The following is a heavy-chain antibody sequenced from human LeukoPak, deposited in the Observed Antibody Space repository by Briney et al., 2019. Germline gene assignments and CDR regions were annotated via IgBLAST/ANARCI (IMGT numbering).Heavy chain of an antibody. D-gene: IGHD3-10*01. V-gene: IGHV3-48*03. Sequence: PGGSLRLSCAASGFTFSSYEMNWVRQAPGKGLEWVSYISSSGSTIYYADSVKGRFTISRDNAKNSLYLQMNSLRAEDTAVYYCARGSLWFGELFGDYWGQGTLVTVSS. CDR1: GFTFSSYE. CDR2: ISSSGSTI. CDR3: ARGSLWFGELFGDY. J-gene: IGHJ4*02.